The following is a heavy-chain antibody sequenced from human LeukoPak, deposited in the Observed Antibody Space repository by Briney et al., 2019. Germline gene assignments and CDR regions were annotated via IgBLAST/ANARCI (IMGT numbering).Heavy chain of an antibody. D-gene: IGHD2-21*01. CDR1: GGSFSGYY. V-gene: IGHV4-34*01. J-gene: IGHJ6*03. CDR2: INHSGST. Sequence: SETLSLTCAVYGGSFSGYYWSWIRQPPGKGLEWIGEINHSGSTNYNPSLKSRLTISVDTSKNQFSLKLSSVTAADTAVYYCARDPAYESPNYYMDVWGKGTTVTVSS. CDR3: ARDPAYESPNYYMDV.